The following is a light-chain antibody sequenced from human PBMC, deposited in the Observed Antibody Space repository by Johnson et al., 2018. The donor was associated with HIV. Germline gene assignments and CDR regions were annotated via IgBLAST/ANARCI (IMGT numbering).Light chain of an antibody. CDR1: SSNIGNNY. J-gene: IGLJ1*01. Sequence: QSVLTQPPSVSAAPGQKVTISCSGSSSNIGNNYISWYQLLQGTPPKLLIFKNNERPSGIPDRFSGSKSGTSATLGITGLQTGDEADYYCGTWDSSLSAYVFGTGTKVTVL. CDR3: GTWDSSLSAYV. V-gene: IGLV1-51*02. CDR2: KNN.